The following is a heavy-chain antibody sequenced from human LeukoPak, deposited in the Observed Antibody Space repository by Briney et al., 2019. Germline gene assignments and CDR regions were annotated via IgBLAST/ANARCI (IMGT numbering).Heavy chain of an antibody. J-gene: IGHJ5*02. CDR1: GATLNIGHA. CDR3: SPCGHAYDWFGP. Sequence: SVKVSCKAFGATLNIGHAFIWARQAPGQGLQWMGRIIPFLGEVNYAQNFQGRVSFTANKSTATMYMEMKSLRLDDTAIYYCSPCGHAYDWFGPWGQGTLVTVSS. D-gene: IGHD5-12*01. CDR2: IIPFLGEV. V-gene: IGHV1-69*04.